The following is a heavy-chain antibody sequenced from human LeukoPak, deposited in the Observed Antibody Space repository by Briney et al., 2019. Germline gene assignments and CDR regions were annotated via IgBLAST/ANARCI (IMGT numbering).Heavy chain of an antibody. CDR2: IYYSGST. V-gene: IGHV4-39*01. CDR3: ASYGDYYDSSGYLHYFDY. J-gene: IGHJ4*02. D-gene: IGHD3-22*01. Sequence: SQTLSLTCTVSGGSISSSSYYWGWIRQPPGKGLEWIGSIYYSGSTYYNPSLKSRVTISVDTSKSQFSLKLSSVTAADTAVYYCASYGDYYDSSGYLHYFDYWGQGTLVTVSS. CDR1: GGSISSSSYY.